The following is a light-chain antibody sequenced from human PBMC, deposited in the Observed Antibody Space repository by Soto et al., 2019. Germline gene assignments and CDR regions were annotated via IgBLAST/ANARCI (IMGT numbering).Light chain of an antibody. CDR1: QGISST. CDR2: DAS. V-gene: IGKV1-13*02. Sequence: AIQLTQSPSSLSASVGERATITCRASQGISSTLVWYQQKPGKAPKLLIYDASNLESGVPSRFSGSGSGTDFTLTISSLQPEDFATYFCQQFYSYPIFTFGPGTKVDIK. CDR3: QQFYSYPIFT. J-gene: IGKJ3*01.